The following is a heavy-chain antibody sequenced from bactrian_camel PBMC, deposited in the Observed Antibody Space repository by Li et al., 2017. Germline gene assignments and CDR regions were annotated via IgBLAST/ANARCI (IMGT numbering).Heavy chain of an antibody. CDR3: AADQLYGTCRDVLDFPA. CDR1: GFTFGDSD. Sequence: VQLVESGGGSVQAGGSLRLSCTASGFTFGDSDTAWWRQAPGKVCEMVSRISSDGSTYYTDSVKGRFIITRDKAEDLVYLQMNGLQPEDTGMYYCAADQLYGTCRDVLDFPARGQGTQVTVS. D-gene: IGHD6*01. CDR2: ISSDGST. J-gene: IGHJ4*01. V-gene: IGHV3S66*01.